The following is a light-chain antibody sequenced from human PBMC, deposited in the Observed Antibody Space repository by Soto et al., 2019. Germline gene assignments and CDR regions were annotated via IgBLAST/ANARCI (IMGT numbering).Light chain of an antibody. V-gene: IGKV1-39*01. CDR3: QQRYSTSLT. Sequence: DTTMTLSPSSVSASVEDRVTITCRASQSISSYLNWYQQKPGKAPKLLIYAASSLQSGVPSRFSGSGSGTDFTLTISSLQPEDSATYYCQQRYSTSLTCGGGSKGE. CDR2: AAS. J-gene: IGKJ4*01. CDR1: QSISSY.